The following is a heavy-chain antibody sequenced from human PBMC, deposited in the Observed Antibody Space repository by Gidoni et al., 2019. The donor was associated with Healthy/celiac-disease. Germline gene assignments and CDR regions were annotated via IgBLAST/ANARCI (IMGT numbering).Heavy chain of an antibody. CDR3: AKDDAIAVAGTDY. Sequence: VQLVVSGGGVVQPARSLRFSCAAPGFTLSSYGMHWVRQAQGKGLERVAVISYDGSNKYYADSVKGRFTISRDNSKNTLYLQMNSLRAEDTAVYYCAKDDAIAVAGTDYWGQGTLVTVSS. D-gene: IGHD6-19*01. V-gene: IGHV3-30*18. J-gene: IGHJ4*02. CDR2: ISYDGSNK. CDR1: GFTLSSYG.